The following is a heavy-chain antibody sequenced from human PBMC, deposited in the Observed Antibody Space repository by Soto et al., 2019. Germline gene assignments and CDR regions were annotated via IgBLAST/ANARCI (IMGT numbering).Heavy chain of an antibody. V-gene: IGHV1-3*01. D-gene: IGHD4-4*01. J-gene: IGHJ6*02. CDR1: GYTFTSYA. Sequence: ASVKVSFKASGYTFTSYAMHWVRQAPGQRLEWMGWINAGNGNTKYSQKFQGRVTITRDTSASTAYMELSSLRSEDTAVYYCASSYSNYALIDYYSYGMDVWGQGTTVTVS. CDR3: ASSYSNYALIDYYSYGMDV. CDR2: INAGNGNT.